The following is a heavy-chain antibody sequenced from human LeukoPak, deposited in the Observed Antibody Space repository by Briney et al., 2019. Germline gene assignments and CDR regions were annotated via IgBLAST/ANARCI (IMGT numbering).Heavy chain of an antibody. CDR1: GFTFSSYG. CDR3: AKDRSVTTAGVVDY. J-gene: IGHJ4*02. V-gene: IGHV3-30*18. CDR2: ISYDGSNK. D-gene: IGHD4-17*01. Sequence: GRSLRLSCAASGFTFSSYGMHWVRQAPGKGLEWVAVISYDGSNKYYADSVKGRFTISGDNSKNTLYLQMNSLRAEDTAVYYCAKDRSVTTAGVVDYWGQGTLVTVSS.